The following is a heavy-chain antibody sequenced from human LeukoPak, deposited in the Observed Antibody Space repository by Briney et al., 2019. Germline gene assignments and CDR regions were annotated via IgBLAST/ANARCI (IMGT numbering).Heavy chain of an antibody. CDR2: IWFDGSDT. D-gene: IGHD7-27*01. V-gene: IGHV3-33*06. J-gene: IGHJ3*01. Sequence: GGSLRLSCAASGLTFNNYGMHWVRQAPGKGLEWVAVIWFDGSDTRYADSVKGRFTISRDDSKNTVYLQMNSLRADDTAVYYCAKDNGGLQDAFHFWGQGTMLTVSS. CDR3: AKDNGGLQDAFHF. CDR1: GLTFNNYG.